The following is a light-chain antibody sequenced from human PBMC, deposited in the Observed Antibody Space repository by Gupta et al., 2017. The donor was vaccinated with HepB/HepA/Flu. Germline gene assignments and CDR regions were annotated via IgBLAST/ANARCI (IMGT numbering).Light chain of an antibody. CDR1: SSNIGSNY. CDR3: EKSDDSMSGVG. J-gene: IGLJ1*01. V-gene: IGLV1-47*02. CDR2: CNN. Sequence: QPVLTQPPSASGTPGQRVTISCSGSSSNIGSNYVYWYQQFPGTAPKLLIYCNNQRPSGVPDRFSGSKAGTYASPPTSGLRSDDEADDYWEKSDDSMSGVGFGNGSKLTVL.